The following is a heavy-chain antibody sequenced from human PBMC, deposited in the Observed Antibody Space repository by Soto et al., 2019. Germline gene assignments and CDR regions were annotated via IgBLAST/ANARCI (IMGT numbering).Heavy chain of an antibody. CDR2: IDHSGST. V-gene: IGHV4-30-4*01. D-gene: IGHD2-21*01. J-gene: IGHJ6*02. CDR1: GGSISSGDYY. CDR3: ARRTGDNGQYGMDV. Sequence: SETLSLTCTVSGGSISSGDYYWSWIRQPPGKGLEWIGWIDHSGSTYYNPSLKSRVSMSMDTSKNQSSLYLGSVTAADTAVYYCARRTGDNGQYGMDVGAKGPRSPSP.